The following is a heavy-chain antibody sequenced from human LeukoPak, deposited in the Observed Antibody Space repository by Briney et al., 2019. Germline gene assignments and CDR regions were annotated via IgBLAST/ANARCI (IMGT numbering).Heavy chain of an antibody. D-gene: IGHD4-17*01. Sequence: PGGSLTLSCAASGFTFSSYWIHWVRQAPGKGLVWVSRVSTDGRTTSYADSVRGRFTISRDNGKNTVYLQMNSLRAEDTAVYYCARDRTTVTVFDYWGQGALVTVSS. CDR3: ARDRTTVTVFDY. CDR2: VSTDGRTT. CDR1: GFTFSSYW. V-gene: IGHV3-74*01. J-gene: IGHJ4*02.